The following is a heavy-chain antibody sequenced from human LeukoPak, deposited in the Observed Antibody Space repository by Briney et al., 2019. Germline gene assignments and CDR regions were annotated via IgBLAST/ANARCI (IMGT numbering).Heavy chain of an antibody. V-gene: IGHV3-64*01. J-gene: IGHJ5*02. Sequence: GGSLRLSCAAPGFTFSTYTMHWVRQAPGKGLEYVSTISGNGGSTYYGNSVKGRFTISRDNSKNTVYLQMGSLRAEDMGVYYCARAAVGATTFNWFDPWGQGTLVTVSS. CDR3: ARAAVGATTFNWFDP. CDR2: ISGNGGST. D-gene: IGHD1-26*01. CDR1: GFTFSTYT.